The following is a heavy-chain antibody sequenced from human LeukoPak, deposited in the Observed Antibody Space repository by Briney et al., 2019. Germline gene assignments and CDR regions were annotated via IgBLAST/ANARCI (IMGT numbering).Heavy chain of an antibody. CDR3: AREGGSGSYGIDY. V-gene: IGHV4-59*01. D-gene: IGHD3-10*01. Sequence: SETLSLTCTVSGGSISSYYWSWIRQPPGKGLEWIGYIYYSESTNYNPSLKSRVTISVDTSKNQFSLKLSSVTAADTAVYYCAREGGSGSYGIDYWGQGTLVTVSS. CDR1: GGSISSYY. J-gene: IGHJ4*02. CDR2: IYYSEST.